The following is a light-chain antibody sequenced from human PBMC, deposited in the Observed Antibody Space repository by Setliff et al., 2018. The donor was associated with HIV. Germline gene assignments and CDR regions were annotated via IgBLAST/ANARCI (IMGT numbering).Light chain of an antibody. CDR1: SSDVGGYNH. CDR2: EVT. Sequence: QSALTQPASVSGSPGQSISISCTGTSSDVGGYNHVSWYQQEPDRAPKLMIYEVTNRPSGVSNRFSGSKSGNTASLTISGLQAEDEADYYCTSFTTTGAYVFGTGTKVTV. CDR3: TSFTTTGAYV. J-gene: IGLJ1*01. V-gene: IGLV2-14*01.